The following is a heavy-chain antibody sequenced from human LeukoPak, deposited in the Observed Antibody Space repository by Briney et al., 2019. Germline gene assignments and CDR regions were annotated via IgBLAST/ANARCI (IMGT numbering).Heavy chain of an antibody. D-gene: IGHD4/OR15-4a*01. CDR3: TSGLYGGVFDN. J-gene: IGHJ4*02. Sequence: GGSLRLSCVMSGFTFSNYAMNWVRQAPGKGLEWVSDISTSSDSTYHIESVRGRFTISRDNSKNTLYLQMNSLRVDDTAVYYCTSGLYGGVFDNWGQGTLVTVSS. CDR2: ISTSSDST. CDR1: GFTFSNYA. V-gene: IGHV3-23*01.